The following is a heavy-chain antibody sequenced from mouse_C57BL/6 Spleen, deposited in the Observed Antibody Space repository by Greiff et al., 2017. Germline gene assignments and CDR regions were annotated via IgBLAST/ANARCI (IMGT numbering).Heavy chain of an antibody. CDR3: AREVYYGNYSAWFAY. V-gene: IGHV1-50*01. J-gene: IGHJ3*01. D-gene: IGHD2-1*01. Sequence: QVQLQQPGAELVKPGASVKLSCKASGYTFTSYWMQWVKQRPGQGLEWIGEIDPSDSYTNYNQKFKGKATLTVDTSSSTAYMQLSSLTSEDSAVYYCAREVYYGNYSAWFAYWGQGTLVTVSA. CDR2: IDPSDSYT. CDR1: GYTFTSYW.